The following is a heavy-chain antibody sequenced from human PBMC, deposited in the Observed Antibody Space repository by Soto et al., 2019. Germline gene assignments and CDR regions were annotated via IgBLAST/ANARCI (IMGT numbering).Heavy chain of an antibody. D-gene: IGHD3-10*01. V-gene: IGHV3-23*01. J-gene: IGHJ6*02. CDR1: GFTFSSYA. CDR3: AKSLFGASYYYHGMDV. Sequence: GGSLRLSCAASGFTFSSYAMSWVRQAPGKGLEWVSTISTSGGTTYYADSVRGRFTISRDNSKDTLHLQMNSLRAEDTAAYYCAKSLFGASYYYHGMDVWGQGTTVTVSS. CDR2: ISTSGGTT.